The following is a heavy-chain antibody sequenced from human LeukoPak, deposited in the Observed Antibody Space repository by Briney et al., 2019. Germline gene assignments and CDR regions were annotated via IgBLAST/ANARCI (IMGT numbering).Heavy chain of an antibody. V-gene: IGHV3-74*01. CDR3: ARYEQRPGVTASDP. J-gene: IGHJ5*02. Sequence: QPGGSLRLSCAASGFPFNSYWMVWFRQAPGKGLVWVSCINPDGSWTLHADSVKGRFAISRDYARNTLYLQMNSLGVEDTAMYYCARYEQRPGVTASDPWSQGTLVTVSS. CDR1: GFPFNSYW. D-gene: IGHD2-21*02. CDR2: INPDGSWT.